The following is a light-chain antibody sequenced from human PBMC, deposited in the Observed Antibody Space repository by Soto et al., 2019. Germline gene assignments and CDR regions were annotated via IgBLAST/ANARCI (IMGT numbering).Light chain of an antibody. Sequence: QSALTQPASVSGSPGQSITISCTGTSSDLGSYDLVSWYQQHPGKAPKLIIYEGSKRPSGVSDRFSGSKSAYTAPLTISGLQTDDEADYYCSSYAGWSTWVFGGGTKVTVL. CDR2: EGS. V-gene: IGLV2-23*01. CDR3: SSYAGWSTWV. CDR1: SSDLGSYDL. J-gene: IGLJ2*01.